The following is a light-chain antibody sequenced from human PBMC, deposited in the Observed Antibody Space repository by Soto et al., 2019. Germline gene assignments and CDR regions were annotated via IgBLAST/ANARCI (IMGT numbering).Light chain of an antibody. CDR1: SRDVATYNL. V-gene: IGLV2-23*01. CDR2: EGS. CDR3: CSYSGSSTLL. Sequence: QSALTQPASVSGSPGQSIAISCTGTSRDVATYNLVSWYQQHPGKVPKLIIYEGSERPSGVSSRFSGSKSGKTAFLTISGLQAEDEADYYCCSYSGSSTLLFGGGTKLTVL. J-gene: IGLJ2*01.